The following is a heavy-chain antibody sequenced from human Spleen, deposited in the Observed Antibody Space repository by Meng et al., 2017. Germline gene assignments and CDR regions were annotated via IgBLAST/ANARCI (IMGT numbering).Heavy chain of an antibody. Sequence: ASVKVSCKPSGYNFPDYWLHWVRRAPGQGLEWMGRIDPKSGDTHYAQKFQGRVTMTRDTSTSTVYMELSSLRSEDTAVYYCARVMSFGLWFGELEDYWGQGTLVTVSS. J-gene: IGHJ4*02. D-gene: IGHD3-10*01. CDR3: ARVMSFGLWFGELEDY. V-gene: IGHV1-2*06. CDR2: IDPKSGDT. CDR1: GYNFPDYW.